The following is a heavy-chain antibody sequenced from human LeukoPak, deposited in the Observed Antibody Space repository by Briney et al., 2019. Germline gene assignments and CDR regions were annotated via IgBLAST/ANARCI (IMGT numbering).Heavy chain of an antibody. Sequence: GASVKVSCKASGYTFTSYAMNWVRQAPGQGLEWMGWMNPNNGDTKYAQKFQGRVTMTRDTPISTAYMELSRLKSDDTAVYYCARVNAGPDHWGQGTLVTVSS. V-gene: IGHV1-2*02. CDR3: ARVNAGPDH. J-gene: IGHJ4*02. CDR2: MNPNNGDT. CDR1: GYTFTSYA. D-gene: IGHD2-2*01.